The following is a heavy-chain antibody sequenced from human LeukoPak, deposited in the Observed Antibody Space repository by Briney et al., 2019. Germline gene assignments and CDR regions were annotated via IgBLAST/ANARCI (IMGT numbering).Heavy chain of an antibody. CDR2: FDPEDGET. D-gene: IGHD4-23*01. CDR1: VYTLTELS. Sequence: ASVKVSCKVSVYTLTELSMHWVRQAPGKGLEWMGGFDPEDGETIYAQKFQGRVTMTEDTSTDTAYMELSSLRSEDTAVYYCATGPPRWYQPVNFDYWGQGTLVTVSS. V-gene: IGHV1-24*01. J-gene: IGHJ4*02. CDR3: ATGPPRWYQPVNFDY.